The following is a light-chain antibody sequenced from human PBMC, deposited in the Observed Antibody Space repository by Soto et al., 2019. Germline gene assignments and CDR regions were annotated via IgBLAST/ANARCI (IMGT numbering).Light chain of an antibody. V-gene: IGKV3-20*01. CDR1: QSVSSSY. J-gene: IGKJ1*01. CDR2: GAS. Sequence: PGERATLSCRASQSVSSSYLAWYQQKPGQAPRLLIYGASSRATGIPDRFSGSGSGTDFTLTISRLEPEDFAVYYCQQYGSSPPWTFGRGTKVEIK. CDR3: QQYGSSPPWT.